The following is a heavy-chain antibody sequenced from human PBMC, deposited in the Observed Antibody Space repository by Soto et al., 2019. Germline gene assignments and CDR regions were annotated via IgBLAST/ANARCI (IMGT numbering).Heavy chain of an antibody. CDR1: GFTFSSYW. J-gene: IGHJ3*02. V-gene: IGHV3-7*03. CDR3: ARGPAVPPLPGAFDI. D-gene: IGHD2-2*01. CDR2: IKQDGSEK. Sequence: GGSLRLSCAASGFTFSSYWMSWVRQAPGKGLEWVANIKQDGSEKYYVDSVKGRFTISRDNAKNSLYLQMNSLRAEDTAVYYCARGPAVPPLPGAFDIWGQGTMVTVSS.